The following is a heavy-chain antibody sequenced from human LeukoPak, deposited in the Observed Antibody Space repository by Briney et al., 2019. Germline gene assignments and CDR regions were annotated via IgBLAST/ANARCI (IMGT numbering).Heavy chain of an antibody. CDR3: ARLDCVLEGCYNH. D-gene: IGHD2-15*01. CDR2: VSADGTT. J-gene: IGHJ4*02. CDR1: GDSVTSSY. V-gene: IGHV4-59*08. Sequence: SETLSLTCSVSGDSVTSSYWNWIRQPPGKGLEWIGYVSADGTTNYSPSLRSRLIMSVDTAKNDISLILMSVTAADTAIYYCARLDCVLEGCYNHWSRGTLVTVSS.